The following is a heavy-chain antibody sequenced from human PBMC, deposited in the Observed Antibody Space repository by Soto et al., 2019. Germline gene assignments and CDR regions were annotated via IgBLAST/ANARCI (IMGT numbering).Heavy chain of an antibody. CDR1: GFTFSSYA. V-gene: IGHV3-30-3*01. CDR2: ISYDGSNK. D-gene: IGHD1-26*01. J-gene: IGHJ6*02. CDR3: ASSIVGATTPGAYWYYYYGMDV. Sequence: QVQLVQSGAEVKKPGSSVKVSCKASGFTFSSYAMHWVRQAPGKGLEWVAVISYDGSNKYYADSVKGRFTISRDNSKNTLYLQMNSLRAEDTAVYYCASSIVGATTPGAYWYYYYGMDVWGQGTTVTVSS.